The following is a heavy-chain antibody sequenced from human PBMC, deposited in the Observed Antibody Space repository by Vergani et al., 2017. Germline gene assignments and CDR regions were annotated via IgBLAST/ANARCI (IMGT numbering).Heavy chain of an antibody. CDR1: GFSLNTRGVS. D-gene: IGHD1-7*01. Sequence: QITLKESGPTLVKPTQTLTLTCTFSGFSLNTRGVSVAWIPQPPGKALDWLALIYWNDDQHYSPSLNNRVTITKDTSKNHVVLTMTKMDYVDTGTYYCVYRKTEWGTTGCFYPFYYYYYMDVWDKGTTVTVSS. V-gene: IGHV2-5*04. J-gene: IGHJ6*03. CDR3: VYRKTEWGTTGCFYPFYYYYYMDV. CDR2: IYWNDDQ.